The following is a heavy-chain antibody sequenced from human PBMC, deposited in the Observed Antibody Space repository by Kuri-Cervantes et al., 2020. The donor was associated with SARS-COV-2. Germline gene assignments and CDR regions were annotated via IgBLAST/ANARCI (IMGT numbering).Heavy chain of an antibody. D-gene: IGHD6-13*01. CDR3: AAADSTYWYSPEYFDY. CDR2: IYPGDSDT. CDR1: GYSFTSYW. Sequence: GGSLRLSCKGSGYSFTSYWIGWVRQMPGKGLEWKGIIYPGDSDTRYSPSFQGQVTISADKSISTAYLQWSSLKASDTAMYYCAAADSTYWYSPEYFDYWGQGTLVTVSS. J-gene: IGHJ4*02. V-gene: IGHV5-51*01.